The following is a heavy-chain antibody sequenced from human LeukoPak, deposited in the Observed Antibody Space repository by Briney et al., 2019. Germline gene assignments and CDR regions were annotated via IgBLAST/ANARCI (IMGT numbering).Heavy chain of an antibody. V-gene: IGHV3-21*01. J-gene: IGHJ4*02. CDR3: ARVSVEMATIR. Sequence: GGSLRLSCAASGFTFSSYSMNWVRQAPGKGPEWVSSISSSSSYIYYADSVKGRFTISRDNAKNSLYLQMNSLRAEDTAVYYCARVSVEMATIRWGQGTLVTVSS. D-gene: IGHD5-24*01. CDR1: GFTFSSYS. CDR2: ISSSSSYI.